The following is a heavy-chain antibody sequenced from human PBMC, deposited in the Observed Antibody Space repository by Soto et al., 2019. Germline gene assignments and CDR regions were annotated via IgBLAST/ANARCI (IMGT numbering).Heavy chain of an antibody. D-gene: IGHD3-10*01. J-gene: IGHJ4*02. Sequence: QVQLVQSGAEVKKPGASVKVSCKASGYTFTSYGISWVRQAPGQGLEWMGWISAYNGNTNYAQKLQGRVTMTTATATRTAQREPRSLRPGDTAVYYCAGDKGDGSGSYSGCWGQGALVTVSS. CDR2: ISAYNGNT. CDR1: GYTFTSYG. V-gene: IGHV1-18*01. CDR3: AGDKGDGSGSYSGC.